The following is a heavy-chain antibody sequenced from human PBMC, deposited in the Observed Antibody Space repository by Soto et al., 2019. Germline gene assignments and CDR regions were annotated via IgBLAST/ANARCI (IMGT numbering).Heavy chain of an antibody. D-gene: IGHD5-12*01. CDR1: GGSFSSSA. CDR2: TIPMYGTT. V-gene: IGHV1-69*01. Sequence: QVHLVQSGAEVKESGSSVKVSCKSSGGSFSSSAITWVRQAPGQGLEWMGRTIPMYGTTFYAQTFQCRVTITADESTSTVYMNLSSLNSEDTASYFCATSVGAIGYRFFNMDVWGQGTTVTVSS. CDR3: ATSVGAIGYRFFNMDV. J-gene: IGHJ6*02.